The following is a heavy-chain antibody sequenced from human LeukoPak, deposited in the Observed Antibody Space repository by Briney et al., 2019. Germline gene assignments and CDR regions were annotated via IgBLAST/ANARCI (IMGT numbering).Heavy chain of an antibody. D-gene: IGHD1-1*01. J-gene: IGHJ4*02. CDR2: IYHSGSP. V-gene: IGHV4-4*02. CDR3: ARVNINNWHSCDY. Sequence: SETLSLTCAVSGGSISSNNWWGWVRQPPGKGLEWIGEIYHSGSPNYNPSLKSRVTISVDKSRNHFSLNLSSVTAAGTAVYYCARVNINNWHSCDYWGQGTLVTVSS. CDR1: GGSISSNNW.